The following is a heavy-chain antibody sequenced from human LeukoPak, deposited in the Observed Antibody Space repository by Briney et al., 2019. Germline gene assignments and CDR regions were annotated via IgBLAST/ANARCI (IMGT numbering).Heavy chain of an antibody. J-gene: IGHJ6*02. D-gene: IGHD6-19*01. V-gene: IGHV3-30*03. Sequence: GRSLRLSCVAPGLTYRHYAMHWVRQAPGKGLEWVAMISYDGSSKYYADSVKGRFTISRDNSKNTLDLQMNSLRPEDTAVYYCTESSGRPPYYGLDVWGQGTTVTVSS. CDR3: TESSGRPPYYGLDV. CDR2: ISYDGSSK. CDR1: GLTYRHYA.